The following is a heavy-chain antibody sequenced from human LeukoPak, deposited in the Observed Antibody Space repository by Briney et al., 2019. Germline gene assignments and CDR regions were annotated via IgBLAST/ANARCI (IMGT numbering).Heavy chain of an antibody. J-gene: IGHJ4*02. CDR1: GYTFTSYG. V-gene: IGHV1-46*01. CDR3: ARDQEGFDY. Sequence: GASVKVSCKASGYTFTSYGISWVRQAPGQGLEWMGMIYPRDGSTSYAQKFQGRVTATRDTSTSTVHMELSGLRSEDTAVYYCARDQEGFDYWGQGTLVTVSS. CDR2: IYPRDGST.